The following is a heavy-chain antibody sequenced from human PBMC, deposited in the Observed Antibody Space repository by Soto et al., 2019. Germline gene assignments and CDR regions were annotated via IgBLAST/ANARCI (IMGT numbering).Heavy chain of an antibody. J-gene: IGHJ6*02. CDR1: GYTFSGYY. Sequence: ASVKVSFKASGYTFSGYYIHWLRQAPGQGLEWMGWINPNSGGTNYAQKFQGRVTVTRDTPTSTAYMELSRLTSDETAVYYCARSLTEGYCTITGCYTRPLYGMDVWGQGTTVTV. CDR2: INPNSGGT. V-gene: IGHV1-2*02. D-gene: IGHD2-2*02. CDR3: ARSLTEGYCTITGCYTRPLYGMDV.